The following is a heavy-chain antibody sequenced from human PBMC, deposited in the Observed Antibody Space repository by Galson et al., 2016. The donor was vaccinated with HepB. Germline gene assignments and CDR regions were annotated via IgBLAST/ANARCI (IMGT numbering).Heavy chain of an antibody. CDR2: IIPIFGTP. J-gene: IGHJ5*02. CDR3: AGWKWSARSNWLDP. D-gene: IGHD1-1*01. Sequence: SVKVSCKATGGNFKNYAISWLRQAPGQGLEWVGGIIPIFGTPNYAQGFQARVTITADESTSTVYMEVSSLTSADTAMYFCAGWKWSARSNWLDPWGQGTLVAVSS. CDR1: GGNFKNYA. V-gene: IGHV1-69*13.